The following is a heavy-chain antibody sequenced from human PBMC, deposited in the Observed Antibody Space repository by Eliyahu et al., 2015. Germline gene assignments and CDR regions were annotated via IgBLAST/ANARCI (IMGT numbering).Heavy chain of an antibody. CDR2: ISYDGADE. CDR1: GFXFSNYG. CDR3: ARGEGRSRLGREYFLH. Sequence: QVQLVESGGGVVQPGRSLXLSGAASGFXFSNYGMHWVRQAPGGGGEGVAFISYDGADEYYADSVKGRFTITRDNSRDTLYLQMNSLRAEDTAVYYCARGEGRSRLGREYFLHWGQGTLVIVSS. D-gene: IGHD2-15*01. J-gene: IGHJ1*01. V-gene: IGHV3-30*03.